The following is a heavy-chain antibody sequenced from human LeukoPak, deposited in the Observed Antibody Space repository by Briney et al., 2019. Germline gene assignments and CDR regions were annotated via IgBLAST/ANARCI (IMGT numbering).Heavy chain of an antibody. CDR3: ARAPRAYCSTTGSCFQDY. CDR1: GGSFSAHY. D-gene: IGHD2-2*01. CDR2: INHSGST. J-gene: IGHJ4*02. V-gene: IGHV4-34*01. Sequence: SETLSLTCAVYGGSFSAHYWTWIRQPPGKGLEWIGEINHSGSTNYNPSLKSRVTMSVDKSKNQFSLNLTSVTAADTAVYFCARAPRAYCSTTGSCFQDYWGQGTLVTVSS.